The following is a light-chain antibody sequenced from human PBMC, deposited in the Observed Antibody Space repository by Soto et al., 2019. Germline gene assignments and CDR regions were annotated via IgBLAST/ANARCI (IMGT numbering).Light chain of an antibody. CDR1: QSLLDSDGTTY. V-gene: IGKV2-30*01. J-gene: IGKJ2*01. Sequence: EVVMTQSPLSLPVTLGQPASISCRSSQSLLDSDGTTYLNWFQQRPDQSPRRLIYRLSNRDSGVPGRFSAGGSGTDFTLRISRVEAEDVGVYYCMQGTHWPYTFGQGTKLEIK. CDR2: RLS. CDR3: MQGTHWPYT.